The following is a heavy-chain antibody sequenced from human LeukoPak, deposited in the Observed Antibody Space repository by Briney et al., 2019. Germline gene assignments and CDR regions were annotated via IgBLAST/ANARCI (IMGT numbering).Heavy chain of an antibody. CDR2: IYYTGST. CDR3: ARHRGDYYDSSGSFDY. Sequence: SETLSLTCTVSGGSISNNNCYWGWIRQPPGKGLEGIGNIYYTGSTYYDPSLKSRVTISVDTSKNQFSLKLSSVTAADTAVYYCARHRGDYYDSSGSFDYWGQGTPVTVSS. D-gene: IGHD3-22*01. V-gene: IGHV4-39*01. J-gene: IGHJ4*02. CDR1: GGSISNNNCY.